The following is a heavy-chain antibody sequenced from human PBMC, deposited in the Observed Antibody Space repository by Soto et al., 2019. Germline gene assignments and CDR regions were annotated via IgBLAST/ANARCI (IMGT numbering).Heavy chain of an antibody. D-gene: IGHD2-15*01. Sequence: SETLSLTCNVSGGFISSYYWSWIRQSAGQGLEWIGRIFSSGSTNYNPSLKSRVAMSVDTSTRQLSLKVTSVTAADTAVYYCARGGGSGGSRLDYWGQGILVTVSS. J-gene: IGHJ4*02. CDR3: ARGGGSGGSRLDY. V-gene: IGHV4-4*07. CDR1: GGFISSYY. CDR2: IFSSGST.